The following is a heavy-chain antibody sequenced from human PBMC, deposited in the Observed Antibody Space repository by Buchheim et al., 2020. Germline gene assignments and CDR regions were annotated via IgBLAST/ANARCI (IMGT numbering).Heavy chain of an antibody. CDR2: IKSKTDGGTT. CDR3: TTEDCSGGSCYSYVVTTDRYYGMDV. V-gene: IGHV3-15*07. CDR1: GFTFSNAW. Sequence: EVQLVESGGGLVKPGGSLRLSCAASGFTFSNAWMNWVRQAPGKGLEWVGRIKSKTDGGTTDYAAPVKGRFTISRDDSKNTLYLQMNSLKTENTAVYYCTTEDCSGGSCYSYVVTTDRYYGMDVWGQGTT. J-gene: IGHJ6*02. D-gene: IGHD2-15*01.